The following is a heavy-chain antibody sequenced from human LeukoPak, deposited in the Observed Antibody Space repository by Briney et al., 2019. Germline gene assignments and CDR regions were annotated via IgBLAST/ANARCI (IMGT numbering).Heavy chain of an antibody. CDR2: MNPNSGNT. CDR3: ARGPYDFWSGYYIAPFYYYYMDV. CDR1: VYTFTSYD. Sequence: ASVNVSCKASVYTFTSYDINWVRQATGQGLEWMGWMNPNSGNTGYAQKFQGRVTMTRNTSISTAYMELSSLRSEDTAVYYCARGPYDFWSGYYIAPFYYYYMDVWGKGTTVTVSS. V-gene: IGHV1-8*01. D-gene: IGHD3-3*01. J-gene: IGHJ6*03.